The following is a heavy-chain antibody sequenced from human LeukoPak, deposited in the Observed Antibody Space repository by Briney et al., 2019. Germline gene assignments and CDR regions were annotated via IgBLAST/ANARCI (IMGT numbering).Heavy chain of an antibody. Sequence: GGSLRLSCAASGFTVSSNYVSWVRQAPGKGLEWVSVIYSGGSTYYADSVKGRFTISRDNSKNTLYLQMNSLRAEDTAVYYCARLICGGGDCGGVGAFDIWGQGTMVTVSS. J-gene: IGHJ3*02. CDR1: GFTVSSNY. V-gene: IGHV3-53*01. CDR2: IYSGGST. D-gene: IGHD2-21*02. CDR3: ARLICGGGDCGGVGAFDI.